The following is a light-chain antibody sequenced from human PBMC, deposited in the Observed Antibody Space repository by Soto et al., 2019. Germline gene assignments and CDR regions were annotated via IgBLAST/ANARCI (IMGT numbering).Light chain of an antibody. CDR1: QGISSY. Sequence: DIQLTQSPSFLSASVGDRVTITCRASQGISSYLAWSQQKPGKAPKLLIYAASTLQSGVPSRFSGSGSGTEFTLTICSLQPEDFATYYCQQLNSYLFTFGPGTKVDIK. J-gene: IGKJ3*01. V-gene: IGKV1-9*01. CDR2: AAS. CDR3: QQLNSYLFT.